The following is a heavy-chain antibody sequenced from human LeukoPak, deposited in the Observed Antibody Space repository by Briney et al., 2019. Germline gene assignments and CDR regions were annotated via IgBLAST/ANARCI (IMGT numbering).Heavy chain of an antibody. D-gene: IGHD3-10*01. CDR2: MNPNSGNT. V-gene: IGHV1-8*01. Sequence: ASVNVSCKASGYTFTSYDINWVRQATGQGLEWMGWMNPNSGNTGYAQKFQGRVTMTRNTSISTAYMELSSLSSEATAVYYCARTYYGSGSYYGYWGQGILVTVSS. CDR3: ARTYYGSGSYYGY. CDR1: GYTFTSYD. J-gene: IGHJ4*02.